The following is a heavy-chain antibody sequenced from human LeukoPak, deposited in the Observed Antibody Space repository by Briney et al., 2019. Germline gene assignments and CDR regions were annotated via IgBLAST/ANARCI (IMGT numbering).Heavy chain of an antibody. Sequence: SETLSLTCSVSGGSISSYYWSWIRQPPGKGLEWIVYIYYSGSTNYNPSLKSRVTISVDTSKNQFSLKLSSVTAADTALYYCARDRTPYSSDTFDPWGKGTLVTVSS. J-gene: IGHJ5*02. CDR2: IYYSGST. V-gene: IGHV4-59*01. CDR3: ARDRTPYSSDTFDP. CDR1: GGSISSYY. D-gene: IGHD6-19*01.